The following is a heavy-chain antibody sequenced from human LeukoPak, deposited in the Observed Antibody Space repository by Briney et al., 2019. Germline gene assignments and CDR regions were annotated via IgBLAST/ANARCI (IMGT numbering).Heavy chain of an antibody. CDR1: GFTFDDYA. CDR3: AKDKLRSTNYYDSSGYILDY. CDR2: ISGDGTIT. Sequence: GGSLRLSCAASGFTFDDYAMRWVRHAPGKGLEWVSLISGDGTITYYADSMKGRFTVSRDNSKNSLYLQMNSLRTEDTALYYCAKDKLRSTNYYDSSGYILDYWGQGTLVTVSS. V-gene: IGHV3-43*02. J-gene: IGHJ4*02. D-gene: IGHD3-22*01.